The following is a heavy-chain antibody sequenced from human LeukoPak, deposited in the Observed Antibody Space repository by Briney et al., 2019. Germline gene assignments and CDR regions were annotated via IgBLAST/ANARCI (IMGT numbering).Heavy chain of an antibody. J-gene: IGHJ6*02. CDR3: ARSPPGGSGSYRYYYYGMDV. CDR1: GGSISSSSYY. D-gene: IGHD3-10*01. Sequence: PSETLSLTCTVSGGSISSSSYYWGWIRQPPGKGLEWIGYIYYSGSTNYNPSLKSRVTISVDTSKNQFSLKLSSVTAADTAVYYCARSPPGGSGSYRYYYYGMDVWGQGTTVTVSS. CDR2: IYYSGST. V-gene: IGHV4-61*05.